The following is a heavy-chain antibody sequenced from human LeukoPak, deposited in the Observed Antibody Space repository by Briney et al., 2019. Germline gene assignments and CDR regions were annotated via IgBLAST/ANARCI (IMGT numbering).Heavy chain of an antibody. Sequence: GXSLRLSCAASGFTFSSYSMNWVRQAPGKGLEWVSSISSSSSYIYYADSVKGGFTISRDNSKNTLYLQTNSLRAEDTALYYCAKDRPDCSSTSCYGSFRTVADYWGQGTLVTVSS. V-gene: IGHV3-21*04. CDR2: ISSSSSYI. CDR3: AKDRPDCSSTSCYGSFRTVADY. CDR1: GFTFSSYS. J-gene: IGHJ4*02. D-gene: IGHD2-2*01.